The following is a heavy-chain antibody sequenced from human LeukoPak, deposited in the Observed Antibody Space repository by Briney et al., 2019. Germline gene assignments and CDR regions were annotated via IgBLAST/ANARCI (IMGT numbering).Heavy chain of an antibody. CDR1: GFTFSRYW. D-gene: IGHD6-13*01. CDR2: INTDGRTI. CDR3: ARRSVRKQLVLFDY. J-gene: IGHJ4*02. V-gene: IGHV3-74*01. Sequence: GGSLRLSCAASGFTFSRYWMHWVRQAPGKGLVWVSRINTDGRTITYADSVKGRFTISRDNAKNTLYLQMNSLRAEDTAVYYCARRSVRKQLVLFDYWGQGTLVTVSS.